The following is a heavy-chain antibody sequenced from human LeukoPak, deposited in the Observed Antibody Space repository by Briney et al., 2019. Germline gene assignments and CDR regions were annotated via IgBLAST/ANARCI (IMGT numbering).Heavy chain of an antibody. D-gene: IGHD1-26*01. V-gene: IGHV3-74*01. CDR2: MIGDGTIT. CDR3: ARGGRGLDV. J-gene: IGHJ6*02. Sequence: PGGSLRLSCAASGFTFSSSSMHWVRQAPGKGLVWVSRMIGDGTITTYADSVKGRFTISRDNAQNTLYLQMNSLRAEDTAVYYCARGGRGLDVWGQGTTVTVSS. CDR1: GFTFSSSS.